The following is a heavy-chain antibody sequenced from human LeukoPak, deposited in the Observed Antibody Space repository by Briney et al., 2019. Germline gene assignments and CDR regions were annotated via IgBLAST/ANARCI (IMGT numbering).Heavy chain of an antibody. J-gene: IGHJ5*02. D-gene: IGHD2-15*01. Sequence: ASVKVSCKASGYTFTSYGISWVRQAPGQGLEWMGWISAYNGNTNYAQKLQGRVTMTTDTSTSTAYMELRSLRSDDTAVYYCAGDLVVVARFNWFDPWGQGTLVTVSS. CDR3: AGDLVVVARFNWFDP. CDR2: ISAYNGNT. V-gene: IGHV1-18*01. CDR1: GYTFTSYG.